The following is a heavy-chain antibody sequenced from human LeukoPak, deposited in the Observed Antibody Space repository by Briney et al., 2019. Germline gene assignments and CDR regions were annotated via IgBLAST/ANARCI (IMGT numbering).Heavy chain of an antibody. Sequence: PSETLSLTCAVSGGSISSGSYYWSWIRQPAGKGLEWIGRIYTSGSTNYNPSLKSRVTISVDTSKNQFSLKLSSVTAADTAVYYCARELRYFDWLPTNWFDPWGQGTLVTVSS. J-gene: IGHJ5*02. V-gene: IGHV4-61*02. CDR1: GGSISSGSYY. CDR3: ARELRYFDWLPTNWFDP. CDR2: IYTSGST. D-gene: IGHD3-9*01.